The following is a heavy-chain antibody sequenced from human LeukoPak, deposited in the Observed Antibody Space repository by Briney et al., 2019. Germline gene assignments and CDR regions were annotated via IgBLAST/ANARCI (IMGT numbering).Heavy chain of an antibody. CDR2: IRYDGSNK. V-gene: IGHV3-30*02. CDR1: GFTFSSYG. Sequence: GGSLRLSCAASGFTFSSYGMHWVRQAPGKGLEWVAFIRYDGSNKYYADSVKGRFTISRDNSKNTLYLQMNSLKTEDTAVYYCTTAIGQIIYYDSSGGDYWGQGTLVTVSS. CDR3: TTAIGQIIYYDSSGGDY. D-gene: IGHD3-22*01. J-gene: IGHJ4*02.